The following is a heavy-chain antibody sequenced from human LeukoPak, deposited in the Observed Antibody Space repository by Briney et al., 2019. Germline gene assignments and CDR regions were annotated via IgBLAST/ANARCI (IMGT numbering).Heavy chain of an antibody. V-gene: IGHV4-61*02. Sequence: SQTLSLTCTVSGGSISSGSYYWSWIRQPAGKGLEWIGRIYTSGSTNYNPSLKSRVTISVDTSKNQFSLKLSSVTAADTAVYYCARESHSSSLRNFDYWGQGTLVTVSS. CDR2: IYTSGST. CDR3: ARESHSSSLRNFDY. CDR1: GGSISSGSYY. J-gene: IGHJ4*02. D-gene: IGHD6-13*01.